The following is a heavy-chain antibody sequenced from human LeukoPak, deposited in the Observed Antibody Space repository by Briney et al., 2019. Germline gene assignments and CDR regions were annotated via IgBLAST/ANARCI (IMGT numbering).Heavy chain of an antibody. V-gene: IGHV4-30-2*01. CDR2: VTHSGST. D-gene: IGHD6-13*01. J-gene: IGHJ5*02. CDR1: GVSMGSGGYS. Sequence: SETLSLTCAVSGVSMGSGGYSWSWVRLPPGKGLEWIGEVTHSGSTNYAPSLKSRITISKDTSKNQFSLNLTSVTAADTAVYYCARHVIRMTIAATGKRDWFDPWGQGTLVTVSS. CDR3: ARHVIRMTIAATGKRDWFDP.